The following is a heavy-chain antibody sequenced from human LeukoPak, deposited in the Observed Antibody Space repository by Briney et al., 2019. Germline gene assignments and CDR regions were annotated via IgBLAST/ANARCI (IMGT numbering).Heavy chain of an antibody. D-gene: IGHD6-6*01. CDR2: INPNSGGT. Sequence: ASVKVSCKASGYTFTGYYMHWVRQAPGQGLEWMGWINPNSGGTNYAQKFQGRVTMTRDTSISTAYMELSSLRSEDTAVYYCATYYPTFSSIAARQHFDYWGQGTLVTVSS. J-gene: IGHJ4*02. CDR1: GYTFTGYY. V-gene: IGHV1-2*02. CDR3: ATYYPTFSSIAARQHFDY.